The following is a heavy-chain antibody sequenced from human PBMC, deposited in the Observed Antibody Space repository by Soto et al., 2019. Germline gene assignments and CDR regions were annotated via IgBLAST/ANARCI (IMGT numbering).Heavy chain of an antibody. CDR1: GFTFSNFV. CDR2: IGGTSGST. D-gene: IGHD7-27*01. J-gene: IGHJ2*01. V-gene: IGHV3-23*01. Sequence: EVQLLESGGGLVQPGGSLRLSCTASGFTFSNFVMSWVRRAPGKGLEWVLAIGGTSGSTYYADSVKGRFTISRDNSKDTLSLQMNSLGAEDTALYYCAKRRGDGYFDLWGRGTLVTVSS. CDR3: AKRRGDGYFDL.